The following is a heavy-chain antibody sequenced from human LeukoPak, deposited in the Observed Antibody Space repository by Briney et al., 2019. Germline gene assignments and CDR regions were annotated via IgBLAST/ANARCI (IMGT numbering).Heavy chain of an antibody. Sequence: SETLSLTCAVYGGSFSGYYWSWIRQPPGKGLEWIGEINHSGSTNYNPSLKSRVTISVDTSKNQFSLKLSSVTAADTAVYYCARVEEGYGSGRRENYYYYMDVWGKGTTVTIPS. V-gene: IGHV4-34*01. CDR3: ARVEEGYGSGRRENYYYYMDV. CDR1: GGSFSGYY. CDR2: INHSGST. D-gene: IGHD3-10*01. J-gene: IGHJ6*03.